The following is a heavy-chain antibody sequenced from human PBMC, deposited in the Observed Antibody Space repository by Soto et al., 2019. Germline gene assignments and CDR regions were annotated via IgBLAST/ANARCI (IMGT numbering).Heavy chain of an antibody. V-gene: IGHV3-33*01. CDR3: ARDVTDFWSGYRIFYSTDV. CDR2: IWYDGSKT. Sequence: GGSLRLSCAASASIFSNYAMHWVRQAPGKGLEWLAAIWYDGSKTYYADSVRGRFTISRDNSKNTLYLQMRSLRAEDTAVYFCARDVTDFWSGYRIFYSTDVWGQGTTVTVS. CDR1: ASIFSNYA. D-gene: IGHD3-3*01. J-gene: IGHJ6*02.